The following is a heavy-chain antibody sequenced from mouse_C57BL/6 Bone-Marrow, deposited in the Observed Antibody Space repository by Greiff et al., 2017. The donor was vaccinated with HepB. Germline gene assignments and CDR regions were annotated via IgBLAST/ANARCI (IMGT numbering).Heavy chain of an antibody. J-gene: IGHJ2*01. V-gene: IGHV1-50*01. CDR1: GYTFTSYW. CDR2: IDPSDSYT. Sequence: QVQLQQPGAELVKPGASVKLSCKASGYTFTSYWMQWVKQRPGQGLEWIGEIDPSDSYTNYNQKFKGKATLTVDTSSSTAYMQLSSLTSEDSAFYYCARGGYYFDYWGQGTTLTVSS. CDR3: ARGGYYFDY.